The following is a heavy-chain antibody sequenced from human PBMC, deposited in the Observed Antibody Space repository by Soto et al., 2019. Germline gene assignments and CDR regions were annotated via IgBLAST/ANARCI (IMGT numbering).Heavy chain of an antibody. V-gene: IGHV1-46*01. Sequence: GASVNVSCKASGYTFTSYYMHWVRQAPGQGLELMGIINPSGGSTSYAQKFQGRVTMTRXXXXXXVXMXLXXXXSEXTAVYYCATSAVAGPQVPNDAFDIWGQGTMVTVS. CDR3: ATSAVAGPQVPNDAFDI. J-gene: IGHJ3*02. CDR2: INPSGGST. D-gene: IGHD6-19*01. CDR1: GYTFTSYY.